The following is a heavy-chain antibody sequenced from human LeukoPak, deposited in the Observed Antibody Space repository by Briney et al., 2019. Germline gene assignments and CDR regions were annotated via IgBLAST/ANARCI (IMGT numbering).Heavy chain of an antibody. J-gene: IGHJ4*02. D-gene: IGHD2-15*01. Sequence: GASVKVSCKATGSTFSSYGFNWVRQAPGQGLEWMGWISVHNGNPNYARKLQDRVTLTTDTSTNTAYMELRNLRSDDTAVYYCARAPFQLYCSGGNCYFDLWGQGTLVTVSS. CDR3: ARAPFQLYCSGGNCYFDL. V-gene: IGHV1-18*01. CDR1: GSTFSSYG. CDR2: ISVHNGNP.